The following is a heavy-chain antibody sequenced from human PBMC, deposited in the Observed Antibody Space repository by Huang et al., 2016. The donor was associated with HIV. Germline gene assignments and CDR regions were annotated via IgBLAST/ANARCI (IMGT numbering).Heavy chain of an antibody. V-gene: IGHV3-30*18. D-gene: IGHD3-22*01. CDR2: ISDDGSSK. CDR3: TKGHYYDTNGYVAFDI. Sequence: QVQLVESGGGVVRPGRSLRLSCAASRFTFSKFAMHWVRQAPGKGLECMAVISDDGSSKHYADSVTGRLTISRDNSNNTLYLQMNSLTVEDTAVYYCTKGHYYDTNGYVAFDIWGQGTMVTVSS. CDR1: RFTFSKFA. J-gene: IGHJ3*02.